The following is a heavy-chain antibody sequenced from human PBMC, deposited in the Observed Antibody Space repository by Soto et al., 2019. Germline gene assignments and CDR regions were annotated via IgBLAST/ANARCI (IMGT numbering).Heavy chain of an antibody. CDR1: GGTFSSYA. D-gene: IGHD5-18*01. CDR2: IIPIFGTA. J-gene: IGHJ6*02. Sequence: QVQLVQSGAEVKKPGSSVKVSCKSSGGTFSSYAISWVRQAPGQGLEWMGGIIPIFGTADYAQKFQGRVTIXAXEPXSTAYMELSSLRSEDTAVYYCASSAMDHYYYGMDVWGQGTTVTVSS. CDR3: ASSAMDHYYYGMDV. V-gene: IGHV1-69*12.